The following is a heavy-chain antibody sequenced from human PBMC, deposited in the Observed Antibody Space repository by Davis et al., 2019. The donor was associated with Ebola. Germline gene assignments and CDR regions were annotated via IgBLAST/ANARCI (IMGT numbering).Heavy chain of an antibody. CDR2: INPSGGST. J-gene: IGHJ6*02. CDR1: GYTFTSYY. V-gene: IGHV1-46*01. D-gene: IGHD2-2*01. Sequence: ASVKVSCKASGYTFTSYYMHWVRQAPGQGLEWMGIINPSGGSTSYAQKFQGRVTMTRDTSTSTVYMELSSLRSEDTAVYYCARDGGYCSSTSCYYYGMDVWGQGTTVTVSS. CDR3: ARDGGYCSSTSCYYYGMDV.